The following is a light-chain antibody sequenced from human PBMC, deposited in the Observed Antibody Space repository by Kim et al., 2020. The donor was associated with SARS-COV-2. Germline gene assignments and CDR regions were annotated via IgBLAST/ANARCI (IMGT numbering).Light chain of an antibody. CDR1: SLRSYY. Sequence: SSELTQDPAVSVALGQTVRITCQGDSLRSYYASWYQQKPGQAPVLVIYGKNNRPSGIPDRFSGSSSGNTASLTITGDQAEDEADYYCNSRDSSGNPHVVF. CDR2: GKN. V-gene: IGLV3-19*01. J-gene: IGLJ2*01. CDR3: NSRDSSGNPHVV.